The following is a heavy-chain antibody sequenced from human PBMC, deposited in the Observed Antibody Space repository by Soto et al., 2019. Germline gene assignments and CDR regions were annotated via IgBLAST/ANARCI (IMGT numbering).Heavy chain of an antibody. CDR1: GFIFSDYY. CDR3: ARRLQWQLRPLDS. J-gene: IGHJ4*02. V-gene: IGHV3-11*01. D-gene: IGHD6-19*01. CDR2: INTLSSAI. Sequence: QEHLMESGGGLVKPGGSLRLSCAGSGFIFSDYYITWIRRAPGKGLEWVSYINTLSSAIYYADSVKGRFTISRDNAKNSVYLQMNSLRAEDTAVYYCARRLQWQLRPLDSWGRGILVTVSS.